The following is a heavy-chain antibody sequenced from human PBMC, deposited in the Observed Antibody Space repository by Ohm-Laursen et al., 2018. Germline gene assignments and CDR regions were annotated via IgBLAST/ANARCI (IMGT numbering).Heavy chain of an antibody. CDR1: GFSFSSYE. D-gene: IGHD3-10*01. V-gene: IGHV3-48*03. J-gene: IGHJ4*02. CDR3: AKPYYYDSGIYRYYFDY. CDR2: ISNGGSVI. Sequence: SLRLSCAASGFSFSSYEMNWVRRTPGKGLEWISYISNGGSVIYYADSVKGRFTISRDNAKDSLFLQMDSLRAEDTAVYYCAKPYYYDSGIYRYYFDYWGQGTLVTVSS.